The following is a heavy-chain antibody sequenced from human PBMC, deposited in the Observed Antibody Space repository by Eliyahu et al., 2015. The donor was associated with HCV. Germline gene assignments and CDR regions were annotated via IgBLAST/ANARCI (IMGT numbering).Heavy chain of an antibody. V-gene: IGHV1-18*01. CDR1: GYTFTSYG. D-gene: IGHD4-11*01. Sequence: LEQSGAEVKKPGASVKVSCKASGYTFTSYGISWVRQAPGQGLEWMGWISAYNGNTNYAQKLQGRVTMTTDTSTSTAYMELRSLRSDDTAVYYCARVKRAYSNYEDYYYYYGMDVWGQGTTVTVSS. J-gene: IGHJ6*02. CDR3: ARVKRAYSNYEDYYYYYGMDV. CDR2: ISAYNGNT.